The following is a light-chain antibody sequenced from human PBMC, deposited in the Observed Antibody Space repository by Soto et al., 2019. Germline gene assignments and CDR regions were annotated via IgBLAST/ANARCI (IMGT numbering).Light chain of an antibody. CDR1: QDISNY. V-gene: IGKV1-33*01. J-gene: IGKJ4*01. Sequence: DIQMTQSPSSLSASVGDRVTITCQASQDISNYLNWYQQKPEKAPKLLIFDASNVETGVPSRFSGSGSGTQFTFTIHSLQAADIATYYCQQYEDLPLTFGGGTKVEI. CDR2: DAS. CDR3: QQYEDLPLT.